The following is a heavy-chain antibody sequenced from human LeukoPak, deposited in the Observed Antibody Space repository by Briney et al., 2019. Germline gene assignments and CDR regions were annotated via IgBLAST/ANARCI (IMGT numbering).Heavy chain of an antibody. V-gene: IGHV1-8*01. CDR2: MNPNSGNT. Sequence: ASVKVSCKASANSFTSYDINWVRQATGQGLEWMGWMNPNSGNTGYVQKFQGRVTMTRNTSISTAYMELSSLRSEDTAVYYCAKPPVTVTTGYWGQGTLVTVSS. CDR1: ANSFTSYD. D-gene: IGHD4-17*01. J-gene: IGHJ4*02. CDR3: AKPPVTVTTGY.